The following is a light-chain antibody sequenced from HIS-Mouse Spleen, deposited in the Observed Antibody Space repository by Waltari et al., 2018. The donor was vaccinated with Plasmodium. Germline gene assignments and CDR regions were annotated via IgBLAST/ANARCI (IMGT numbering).Light chain of an antibody. CDR2: GAS. J-gene: IGKJ1*01. V-gene: IGKV3-20*01. Sequence: IVFTQSPCTLSLSPGERATLSCRASQSVSSSYLAWYQQKPGQAPRLLIYGASSRATGIPDRFSGSGSGTDFTLTISRLEPEDFAVYYCQQYGSSGTFGQGTKVEIK. CDR3: QQYGSSGT. CDR1: QSVSSSY.